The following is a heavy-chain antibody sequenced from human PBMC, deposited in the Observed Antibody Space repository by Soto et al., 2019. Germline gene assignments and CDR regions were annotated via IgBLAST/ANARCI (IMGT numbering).Heavy chain of an antibody. J-gene: IGHJ3*02. Sequence: GGSLSLSCAASGFTFSSYAMSWVRQAPGKGLEWVSAISGSGGSTYYAATVKGRFTTSSANSKNTRYLQMNSLRAEDTAVYYCAKVDRYCSSTSCYPDAFDIWGQGTMVTVSS. CDR2: ISGSGGST. V-gene: IGHV3-23*01. CDR1: GFTFSSYA. D-gene: IGHD2-2*01. CDR3: AKVDRYCSSTSCYPDAFDI.